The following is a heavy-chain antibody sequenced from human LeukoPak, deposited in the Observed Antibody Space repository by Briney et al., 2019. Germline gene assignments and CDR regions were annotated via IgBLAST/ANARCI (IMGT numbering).Heavy chain of an antibody. V-gene: IGHV3-7*04. J-gene: IGHJ5*02. CDR2: IKQDESEK. Sequence: GGSLRLSCAASGFTFSSYSITWVRQAPGKGLEWVANIKQDESEKNYVDSVKGRFIISRDNAKNSAYLQMNNLTVEDTAVYYCTRGATVAATWGQGTLITVSS. CDR3: TRGATVAAT. CDR1: GFTFSSYS. D-gene: IGHD6-19*01.